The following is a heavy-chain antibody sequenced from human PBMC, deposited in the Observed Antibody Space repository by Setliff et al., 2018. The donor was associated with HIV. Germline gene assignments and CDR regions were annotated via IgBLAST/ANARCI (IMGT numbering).Heavy chain of an antibody. D-gene: IGHD6-6*01. CDR3: ASDRRHSSSPGSFDP. J-gene: IGHJ5*02. V-gene: IGHV1-69*10. CDR1: GGTFSSYG. CDR2: IIPILGIA. Sequence: ASVKVSCKASGGTFSSYGISWVRQAPGQGLEWMGGIIPILGIANYAQKFQGRVTITADKSTSTAYMELGSLRSEDTAVYYCASDRRHSSSPGSFDPWGQGTLVTVSS.